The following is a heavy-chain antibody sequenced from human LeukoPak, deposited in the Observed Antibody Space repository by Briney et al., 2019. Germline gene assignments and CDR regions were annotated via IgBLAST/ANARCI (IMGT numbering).Heavy chain of an antibody. Sequence: GGSLRLSCAASGFTFSSYSMNWVRQAPGKGLEWDSSISSSSSYIYYADSVKGRFTISRDNAKNSLYLQMNSLGAEDTAVYYCARVLMPRDSSGYSYPGGFDYWGQGTLVTVSS. CDR1: GFTFSSYS. CDR2: ISSSSSYI. J-gene: IGHJ4*02. CDR3: ARVLMPRDSSGYSYPGGFDY. V-gene: IGHV3-21*01. D-gene: IGHD3-22*01.